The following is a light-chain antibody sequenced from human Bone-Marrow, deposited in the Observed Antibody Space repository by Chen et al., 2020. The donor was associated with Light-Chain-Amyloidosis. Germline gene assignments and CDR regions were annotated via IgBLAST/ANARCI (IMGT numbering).Light chain of an antibody. CDR2: AAS. V-gene: IGKV1-8*01. CDR3: QQYYSYPPWT. Sequence: AIRMTQCPSSLSASTGDRVTINCRASQGISSYLAWYQQKPGKAPKLLIDAASTLQSGVPSTFSGSGSGTDFTLTISCLQSEDLATYYCQQYYSYPPWTFGQGTKVEIK. J-gene: IGKJ1*01. CDR1: QGISSY.